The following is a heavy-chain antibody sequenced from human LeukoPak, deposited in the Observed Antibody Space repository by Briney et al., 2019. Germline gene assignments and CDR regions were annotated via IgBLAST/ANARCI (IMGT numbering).Heavy chain of an antibody. CDR3: AREGTMIVVVSPYWYFDL. Sequence: GGSLRLSCAASGFTFDDYGMSWVRQVPGKGLEWVSGINWNGGSTGYADSVKGRFTISRDNAKNSLYLQMNSLRDEDTALYYCAREGTMIVVVSPYWYFDLWGRGTLVTVSS. V-gene: IGHV3-20*04. D-gene: IGHD3-22*01. CDR2: INWNGGST. J-gene: IGHJ2*01. CDR1: GFTFDDYG.